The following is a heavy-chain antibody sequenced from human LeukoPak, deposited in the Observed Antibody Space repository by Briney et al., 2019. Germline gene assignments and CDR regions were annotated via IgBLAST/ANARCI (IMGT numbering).Heavy chain of an antibody. Sequence: GGSLRLSCAASGFTFSSYSMNWVRQAPGKGLEWVSSISSSSSYIYYADSVKGRFTISRDNAKNSLYLQMNSLRAEDTAVYYCARVIAVAGTRDFDYWGQGTLVTVSS. CDR2: ISSSSSYI. CDR3: ARVIAVAGTRDFDY. CDR1: GFTFSSYS. D-gene: IGHD6-19*01. V-gene: IGHV3-21*01. J-gene: IGHJ4*02.